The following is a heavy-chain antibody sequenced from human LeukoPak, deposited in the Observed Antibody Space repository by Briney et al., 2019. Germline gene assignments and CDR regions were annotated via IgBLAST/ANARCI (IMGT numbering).Heavy chain of an antibody. CDR3: ARDGGVVVPTAPAVFDV. CDR2: TYYRSKWYN. D-gene: IGHD2-2*01. V-gene: IGHV6-1*01. CDR1: GDSVSSNSAA. J-gene: IGHJ3*01. Sequence: PSQTLSLTCAISGDSVSSNSAAWNWIRQSPSRGLEWLGRTYYRSKWYNDYAVSVKSRITINPDTSKNQFSLKLNSVTAADTAIYYCARDGGVVVPTAPAVFDVWGQGTTVTVSS.